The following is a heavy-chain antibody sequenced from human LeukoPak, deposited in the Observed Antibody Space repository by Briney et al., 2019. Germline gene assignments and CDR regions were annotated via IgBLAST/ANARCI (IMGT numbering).Heavy chain of an antibody. CDR1: GFTFSSYG. D-gene: IGHD6-19*01. CDR2: ISYDGSNK. Sequence: GGSLRLSCAASGFTFSSYGMYWVRQAPGKGLEWVAVISYDGSNKYYADSVKGRFTVSRDNSKNTLYLQMNSLRAEDTAVYYCAKDPSVSEQWLGWEFGYWGQGTLVTVSS. CDR3: AKDPSVSEQWLGWEFGY. J-gene: IGHJ4*02. V-gene: IGHV3-30*18.